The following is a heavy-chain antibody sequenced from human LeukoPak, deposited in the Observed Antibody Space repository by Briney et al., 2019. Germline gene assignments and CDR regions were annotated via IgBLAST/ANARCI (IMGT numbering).Heavy chain of an antibody. J-gene: IGHJ6*03. CDR3: ASAYYSYMDV. V-gene: IGHV4-39*07. Sequence: SETLSLTCTVAGGSISIISYDWGWARQPPGKGLEGIGSIFYTGNSYYNPSLKSRVTISVDTSKNQFYLKLNSVTAAATVVYYCASAYYSYMDVWGKGTTVTISS. CDR1: GGSISIISYD. CDR2: IFYTGNS.